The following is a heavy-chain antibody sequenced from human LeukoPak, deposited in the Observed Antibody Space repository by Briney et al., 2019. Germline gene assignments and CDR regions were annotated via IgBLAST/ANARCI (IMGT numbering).Heavy chain of an antibody. CDR2: IIPIFGTA. D-gene: IGHD3-3*01. V-gene: IGHV1-69*13. Sequence: GASVKVSCKASGGTFSSYAISWVRQAPGQGLEWMGGIIPIFGTANYAQKFQGRVTITADESTSTAYMELSSLRSEDTAVYYCASGPPRGIRNYDFWSGYSPELWGQGTLVTVSS. CDR3: ASGPPRGIRNYDFWSGYSPEL. CDR1: GGTFSSYA. J-gene: IGHJ4*02.